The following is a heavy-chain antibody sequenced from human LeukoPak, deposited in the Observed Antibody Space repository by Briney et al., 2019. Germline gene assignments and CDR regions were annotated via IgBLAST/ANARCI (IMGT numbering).Heavy chain of an antibody. J-gene: IGHJ4*02. V-gene: IGHV3-11*01. CDR3: ARESYSQYYFDY. CDR1: GFTFSDYY. D-gene: IGHD1-26*01. CDR2: ISSSGSTI. Sequence: GGSLRLSCAASGFTFSDYYISWIRQAPGKGLEWVSYISSSGSTIYYADSVKGRFTISRDNAKNSLYLQMNSLRAEDTAVYYCARESYSQYYFDYWGQGTLVTVSS.